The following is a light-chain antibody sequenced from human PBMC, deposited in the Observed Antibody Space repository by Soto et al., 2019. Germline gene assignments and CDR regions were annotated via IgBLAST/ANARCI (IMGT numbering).Light chain of an antibody. CDR1: SSNIGAGYD. CDR2: GNS. J-gene: IGLJ1*01. Sequence: QSVLTQPPSVSGAPGQRVTISCTGSSSNIGAGYDVHWYQQLPGTAPKLLIYGNSNRPSGVPDRFSGSKSGTSASLAITGLQAEDEADYYCQSYDSSLSGLFGTGTKLPS. V-gene: IGLV1-40*01. CDR3: QSYDSSLSGL.